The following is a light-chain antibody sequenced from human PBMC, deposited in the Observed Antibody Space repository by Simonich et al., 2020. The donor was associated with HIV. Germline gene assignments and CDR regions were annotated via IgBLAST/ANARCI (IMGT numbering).Light chain of an antibody. CDR2: DAS. Sequence: EIVLTQSPGTLSLSPGERATLSCRASQSVSSRYLAWFQQKPGLAPRLLIYDASSRATGIPDRFSGSGSGTDFTLTISRLEPEDFAVYYCQQYGSSPPMYTFGQGTKLEIK. J-gene: IGKJ2*01. CDR1: QSVSSRY. V-gene: IGKV3D-20*01. CDR3: QQYGSSPPMYT.